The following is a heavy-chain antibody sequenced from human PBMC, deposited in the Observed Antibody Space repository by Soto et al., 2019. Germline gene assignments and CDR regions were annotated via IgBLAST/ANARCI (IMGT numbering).Heavy chain of an antibody. CDR3: PGHGVITMIRGVLTACDI. CDR2: MYYTGGT. CDR1: GGSFSSYS. Sequence: QVQLQESGPGLVKPSETLSLTCTVAGGSFSSYSWTWIRQTPGKGLEWIGDMYYTGGTNYNPSLKSRVTPLLDTSTHQFALKLTALTAGDTAGYYFPGHGVITMIRGVLTACDIWGQGTIVTVSS. V-gene: IGHV4-59*08. D-gene: IGHD3-10*01. J-gene: IGHJ3*02.